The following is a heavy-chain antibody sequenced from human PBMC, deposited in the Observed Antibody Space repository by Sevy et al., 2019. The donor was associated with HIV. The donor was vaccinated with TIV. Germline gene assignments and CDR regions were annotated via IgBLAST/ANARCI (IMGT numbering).Heavy chain of an antibody. CDR3: ARTPATIAAADYYFDY. CDR2: IKEDGSEK. CDR1: GFTFSRNW. V-gene: IGHV3-7*01. J-gene: IGHJ4*02. Sequence: GGSLRLSCAASGFTFSRNWMTWVRQAPGKGLEWVANIKEDGSEKYYVKAVKGRFTISRDNAKNSLYLQMDSLRADDTAVYFCARTPATIAAADYYFDYWGQGTLVTVSS. D-gene: IGHD6-13*01.